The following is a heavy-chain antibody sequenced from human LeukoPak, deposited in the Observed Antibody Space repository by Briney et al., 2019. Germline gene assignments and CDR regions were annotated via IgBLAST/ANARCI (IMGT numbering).Heavy chain of an antibody. CDR2: IIPIFGTA. D-gene: IGHD3-10*01. Sequence: SVTDSFMASRGTFISYAISWVRQAPGQGGEWMGGIIPIFGTANYAQKFQGRVTITADKSTSTAYMELSSLRSEDTAVYYCARVRDTMVRGVIHYYYYGMDVWGKGTTVTVSS. V-gene: IGHV1-69*06. CDR1: RGTFISYA. CDR3: ARVRDTMVRGVIHYYYYGMDV. J-gene: IGHJ6*04.